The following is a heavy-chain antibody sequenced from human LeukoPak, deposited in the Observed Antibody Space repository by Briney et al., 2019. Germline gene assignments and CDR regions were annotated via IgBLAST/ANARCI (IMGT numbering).Heavy chain of an antibody. D-gene: IGHD4-23*01. CDR3: ARGLRDGGNYYFDY. CDR2: IIPIFGTA. Sequence: GASVKVSCKASGGTFSSYAISWVRQAPGQGLEWVGGIIPIFGTANYAQKFQGRVTITADESTSTAYMELSSLRSEDTAVYYCARGLRDGGNYYFDYWGQGTLVTVSS. J-gene: IGHJ4*02. V-gene: IGHV1-69*13. CDR1: GGTFSSYA.